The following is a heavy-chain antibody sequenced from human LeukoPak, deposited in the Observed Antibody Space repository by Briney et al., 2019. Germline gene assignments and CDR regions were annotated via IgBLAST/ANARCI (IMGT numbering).Heavy chain of an antibody. CDR2: IYVDGST. Sequence: PGGSLRLSCAASGFTVSSNYMSWVRQAPGKGLEWVSAIYVDGSTYYADSVKGRFSISRDNSKNTLSLQMNSLRAEDTAVYYCARDYMDVWGKGTTVTVSS. J-gene: IGHJ6*03. CDR1: GFTVSSNY. V-gene: IGHV3-53*01. CDR3: ARDYMDV.